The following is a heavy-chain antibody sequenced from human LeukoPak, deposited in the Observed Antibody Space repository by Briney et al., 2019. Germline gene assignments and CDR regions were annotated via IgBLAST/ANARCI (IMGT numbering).Heavy chain of an antibody. V-gene: IGHV4-4*02. CDR3: ANERGDILTGDPFFDY. J-gene: IGHJ4*02. CDR2: IYHSGST. CDR1: GGSISSSNW. D-gene: IGHD3-9*01. Sequence: KPSETLSLTCAVSGGSISSSNWWSWVRQPPGQGLEWIGEIYHSGSTNYNPSLKSRVTISVDKSKNQFSLKLSSVTAADTAVYYCANERGDILTGDPFFDYWGQGTLVTVSS.